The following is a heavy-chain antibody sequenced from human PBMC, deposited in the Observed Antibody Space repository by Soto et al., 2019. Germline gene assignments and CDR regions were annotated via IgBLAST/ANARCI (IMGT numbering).Heavy chain of an antibody. D-gene: IGHD2-2*01. J-gene: IGHJ5*02. Sequence: SETLSLTCAVYGGSFSGYYWSWIRQPPGKGLEWIGEINHSGSTNYNPSLKSRVTISVDTSKNQFSLKLSSVTAADTAVYYCARASSPNCSSTSCYYGNNWFDPWGQGTLVTVS. CDR3: ARASSPNCSSTSCYYGNNWFDP. CDR2: INHSGST. V-gene: IGHV4-34*01. CDR1: GGSFSGYY.